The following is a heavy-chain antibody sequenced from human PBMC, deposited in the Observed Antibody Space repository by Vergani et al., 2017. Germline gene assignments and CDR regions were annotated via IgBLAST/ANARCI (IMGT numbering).Heavy chain of an antibody. V-gene: IGHV1-69*01. D-gene: IGHD2-2*01. CDR3: AKGRRDGSGTSCYSMWSYYYYMDV. Sequence: QVQLVQSGAEVKKPGSSVKVSCKASGGTFSSYAISWVRQAPGQGLEWMGGIIPIFGTANYAQKFQGRVTITPAESTSTAYMKLSSLRSEDTAVYYCAKGRRDGSGTSCYSMWSYYYYMDVWGKGTTVTVSS. J-gene: IGHJ6*03. CDR2: IIPIFGTA. CDR1: GGTFSSYA.